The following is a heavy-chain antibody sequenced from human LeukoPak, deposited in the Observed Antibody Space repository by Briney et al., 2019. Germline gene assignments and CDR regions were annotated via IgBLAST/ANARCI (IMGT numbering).Heavy chain of an antibody. Sequence: SETLSLTCTVSGGSISSYYWSWIRQPPGKGLEWIGYIYYSGSTNYNPSLKSRVTISVDTSKNQFSLKLSSVTAADTAVYYCARASGSKDIVVVPAVITDYWGQGTLVTVSS. CDR2: IYYSGST. V-gene: IGHV4-59*01. CDR3: ARASGSKDIVVVPAVITDY. CDR1: GGSISSYY. J-gene: IGHJ4*02. D-gene: IGHD2-2*01.